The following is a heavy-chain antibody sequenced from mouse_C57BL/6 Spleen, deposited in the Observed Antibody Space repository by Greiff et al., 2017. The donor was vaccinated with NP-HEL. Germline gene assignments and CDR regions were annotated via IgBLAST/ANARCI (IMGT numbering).Heavy chain of an antibody. D-gene: IGHD2-5*01. Sequence: EVQLQQSGPELVKPGASVKISCKASGYSFTGYYMNWVKQSPEKSLEWIGEINPSTGGTTYNQKFKAKATLTVDKSSSTAYMQLKSLTSEDSAVYYCARHYSNYHWYFDVWGTGTTVTVSS. CDR2: INPSTGGT. J-gene: IGHJ1*03. V-gene: IGHV1-42*01. CDR3: ARHYSNYHWYFDV. CDR1: GYSFTGYY.